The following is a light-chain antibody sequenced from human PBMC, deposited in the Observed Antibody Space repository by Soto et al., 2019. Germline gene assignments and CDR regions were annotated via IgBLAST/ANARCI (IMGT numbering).Light chain of an antibody. CDR2: WAS. CDR3: QQYYSTPLFT. Sequence: DIVMTQSPDSLAVSLGERGTINCKSSQSVLYSSNNKNYLAWYQQKPGQPPMLLIYWASTRESGVPDRFSGSGSGTDFTLTISSLQAEDVAVYYCQQYYSTPLFTFGPGTKVDIK. V-gene: IGKV4-1*01. J-gene: IGKJ3*01. CDR1: QSVLYSSNNKNY.